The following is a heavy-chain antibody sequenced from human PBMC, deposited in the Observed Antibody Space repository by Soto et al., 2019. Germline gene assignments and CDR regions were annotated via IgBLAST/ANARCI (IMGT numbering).Heavy chain of an antibody. J-gene: IGHJ4*02. V-gene: IGHV3-48*03. CDR1: GFTFSSYD. CDR3: ARGDDNSGYYYASDY. D-gene: IGHD3-22*01. Sequence: GGSLRLSCEASGFTFSSYDMNWVRQAPGKGLEWLSYISGSGRTIYYADSVKGRFTISRDSAKKSLFLQMNSLRAEDTALYYCARGDDNSGYYYASDYWGQGTPVTVSS. CDR2: ISGSGRTI.